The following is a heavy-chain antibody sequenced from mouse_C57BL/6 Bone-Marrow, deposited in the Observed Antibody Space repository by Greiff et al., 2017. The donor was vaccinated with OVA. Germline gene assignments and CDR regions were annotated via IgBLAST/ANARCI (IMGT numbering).Heavy chain of an antibody. J-gene: IGHJ2*01. CDR1: GYSITSGYY. CDR2: ISYDGSN. V-gene: IGHV3-6*01. D-gene: IGHD5-5*01. CDR3: ARSRLPYYFDY. Sequence: EVKLVESGPGLVKPSQSLSLTCSVTGYSITSGYYWNWIRQFPGNKLEWMGYISYDGSNNYNPSLKNRISITRDTSKNQFFLKLNSVTTEDTATYYCARSRLPYYFDYWGQGTTLTVSS.